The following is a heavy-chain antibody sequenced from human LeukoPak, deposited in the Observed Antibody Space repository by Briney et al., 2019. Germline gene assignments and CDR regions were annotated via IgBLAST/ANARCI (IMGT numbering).Heavy chain of an antibody. V-gene: IGHV5-51*01. D-gene: IGHD4-17*01. CDR3: ARHSSDYGDYVHRFWFDP. J-gene: IGHJ5*02. CDR2: IYPGDSDI. CDR1: GYSFTSYW. Sequence: GESLKISCKGSGYSFTSYWIGLVRQMPGEGLEWMGIIYPGDSDIRYSPSFQGQVTLSADKSISPAYLQWRSLKASDPAMYYCARHSSDYGDYVHRFWFDPWGQGTLVTVSS.